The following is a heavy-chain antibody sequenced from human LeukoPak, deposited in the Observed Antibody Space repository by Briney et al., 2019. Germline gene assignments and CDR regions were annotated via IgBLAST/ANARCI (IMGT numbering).Heavy chain of an antibody. CDR2: IYYSGST. J-gene: IGHJ5*02. D-gene: IGHD3-22*01. V-gene: IGHV4-31*03. CDR3: ARTQVVVPLQNWFDP. Sequence: SQTLSLTCTVSGGSISSGGYYWSWIRQHPGTGLEWIGYIYYSGSTYYNPSLKSRVTISVDTSKNQFSLKLSSVTAADTAVYYCARTQVVVPLQNWFDPWGQGTLVTVSS. CDR1: GGSISSGGYY.